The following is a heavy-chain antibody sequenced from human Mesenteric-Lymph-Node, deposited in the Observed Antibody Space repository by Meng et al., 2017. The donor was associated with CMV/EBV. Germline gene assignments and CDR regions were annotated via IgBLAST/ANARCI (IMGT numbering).Heavy chain of an antibody. CDR1: GFTFSSYA. V-gene: IGHV3-23*01. J-gene: IGHJ3*02. D-gene: IGHD2-2*01. CDR3: ARDQGSCTSISCRGDAFDI. Sequence: GESLKISCAASGFTFSSYAMSWVRQAPGKGLEWVSAISGSGGSTYYADSVKGRFTISRDNSKNTLYLQMNSLRAEDTAVYYCARDQGSCTSISCRGDAFDIWGQGTMVTVSS. CDR2: ISGSGGST.